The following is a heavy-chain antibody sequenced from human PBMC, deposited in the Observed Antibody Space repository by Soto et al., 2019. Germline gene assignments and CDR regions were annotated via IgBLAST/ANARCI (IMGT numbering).Heavy chain of an antibody. J-gene: IGHJ6*02. CDR3: ARDFGDTAMGAYYYYYGMDV. CDR1: GGSFSGYY. Sequence: SETLSLTCAVYGGSFSGYYWSWIRQPPGKGLEWIGEINHSGSTNYHPSLKSRVTISVDTSKNQFSLKLSSVTAADTAVYYCARDFGDTAMGAYYYYYGMDVWGQGTTVTVSS. V-gene: IGHV4-34*01. D-gene: IGHD5-18*01. CDR2: INHSGST.